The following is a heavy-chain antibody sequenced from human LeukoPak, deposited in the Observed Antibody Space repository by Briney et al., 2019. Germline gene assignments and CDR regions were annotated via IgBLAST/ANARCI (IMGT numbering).Heavy chain of an antibody. CDR2: IRSKANNYAT. D-gene: IGHD3-22*01. Sequence: GGSLRLSCAASGFTFSGSAMHWVRQASGKGLEWVGRIRSKANNYATAYAASVKGRFTISRDDSKNTAYLQMNSLKTEDTAVYYCARKKSGYYDSSGYYMDWGQGTLVTVSS. CDR1: GFTFSGSA. CDR3: ARKKSGYYDSSGYYMD. V-gene: IGHV3-73*01. J-gene: IGHJ4*02.